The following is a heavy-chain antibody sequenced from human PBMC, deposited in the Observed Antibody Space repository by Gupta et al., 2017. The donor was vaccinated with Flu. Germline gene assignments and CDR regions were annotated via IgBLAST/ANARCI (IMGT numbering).Heavy chain of an antibody. CDR3: AKDRVAVAGNNYFD. D-gene: IGHD6-19*01. CDR2: ISGSGGST. Sequence: EVQLLESGGGLVQPGGSXRLXCAASGXXXXXYAMSWVRQAPGKGLEWVSAISGSGGSTYYADSVKGRFTISRDNSKNTLYLQMNSLRAEDTAVYYCAKDRVAVAGNNYFDWGQGTLVTVSS. CDR1: GXXXXXYA. J-gene: IGHJ4*02. V-gene: IGHV3-23*01.